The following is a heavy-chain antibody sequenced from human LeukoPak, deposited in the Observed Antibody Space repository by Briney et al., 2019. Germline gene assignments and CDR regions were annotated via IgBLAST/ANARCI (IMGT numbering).Heavy chain of an antibody. CDR3: ARIPAEMATILT. CDR1: GGSISSSSYY. V-gene: IGHV4-39*07. J-gene: IGHJ5*02. D-gene: IGHD5-24*01. CDR2: IYYSGST. Sequence: SETLSLTCTVSGGSISSSSYYWGWIRQPPGKGLEWIGSIYYSGSTYYNPSLKSRVTISVDTSKNQFSLKLSSVTAADTAVYYCARIPAEMATILTWGQGTLVTVSS.